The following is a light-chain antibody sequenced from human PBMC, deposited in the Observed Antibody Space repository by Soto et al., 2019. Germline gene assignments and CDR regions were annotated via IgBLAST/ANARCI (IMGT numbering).Light chain of an antibody. Sequence: EIVLTQSPGTLSLSPGERATLSCRASQSVSSNDLAWYQQKPGQAPRLLIYGASSRATDIPDRFSGSGSGTDFTPTISRLEPEDFAVYYWQQYAYSLTFGGGTKVEIK. V-gene: IGKV3-20*01. CDR3: QQYAYSLT. CDR1: QSVSSND. CDR2: GAS. J-gene: IGKJ4*01.